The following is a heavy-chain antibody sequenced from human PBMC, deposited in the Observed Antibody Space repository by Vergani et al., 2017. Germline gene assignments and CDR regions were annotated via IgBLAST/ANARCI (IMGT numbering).Heavy chain of an antibody. D-gene: IGHD4-17*01. CDR3: ASQGGPTTVTIQRLPEAFDY. J-gene: IGHJ4*02. V-gene: IGHV4-39*01. CDR1: GGSISSSSYY. CDR2: IYYSGST. Sequence: QLQLQESGPGLVKPSETLSLTCTVSGGSISSSSYYWGWIRQPPGKGLEWIGSIYYSGSTYYNPSLKSRVTISVDTSKNQFSLKLSSVTAADTAVYYCASQGGPTTVTIQRLPEAFDYWGQGTLVTVSS.